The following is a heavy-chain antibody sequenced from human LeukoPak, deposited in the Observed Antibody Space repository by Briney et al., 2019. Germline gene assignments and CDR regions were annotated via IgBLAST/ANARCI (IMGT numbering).Heavy chain of an antibody. CDR2: INPNSGGT. CDR1: GYTFTGYY. Sequence: ASVKVSRKASGYTFTGYYMLWVRQAPGQGLEWMGWINPNSGGTNYAQKFQGRVAMTRDTSISTAYMELRRLRSDDTAVYYCASNFDILTGYYNNDGFDIWGQGTVVTVSS. D-gene: IGHD3-9*01. J-gene: IGHJ3*02. V-gene: IGHV1-2*02. CDR3: ASNFDILTGYYNNDGFDI.